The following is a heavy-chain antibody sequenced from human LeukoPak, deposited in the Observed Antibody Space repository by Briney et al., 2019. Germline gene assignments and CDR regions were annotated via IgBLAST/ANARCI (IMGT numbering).Heavy chain of an antibody. CDR2: INSDGSST. D-gene: IGHD3-16*01. V-gene: IGHV3-74*01. CDR1: GFTFSSYW. Sequence: PGGSLRLSCAASGFTFSSYWMHWVRQAPGKGLVWVSRINSDGSSTSCADSVKGRFTISRDNAKNTLYLQMNSLRAEDTAVYYCALAHRGSYYFDYWGQGTLVTVSS. J-gene: IGHJ4*02. CDR3: ALAHRGSYYFDY.